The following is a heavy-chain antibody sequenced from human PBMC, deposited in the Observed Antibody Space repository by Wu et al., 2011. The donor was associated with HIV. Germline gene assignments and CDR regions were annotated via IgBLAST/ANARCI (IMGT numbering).Heavy chain of an antibody. CDR1: GYSLTEFS. Sequence: QVYLVQSGAEVKKAGASVKASCKVSGYSLTEFSMHWVRQAPAKGLEWMGSFDPANGQTIFAQKFQGRVTMTEDKSTDTAYMELHSLRSDDTAVYYCSTHWELLRGDGAFDIWGQGTVVTVS. CDR2: FDPANGQT. D-gene: IGHD1-26*01. CDR3: STHWELLRGDGAFDI. J-gene: IGHJ3*02. V-gene: IGHV1-24*01.